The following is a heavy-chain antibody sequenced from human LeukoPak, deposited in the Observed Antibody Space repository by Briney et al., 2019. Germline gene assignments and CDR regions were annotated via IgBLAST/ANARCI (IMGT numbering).Heavy chain of an antibody. CDR3: AKSRDYFDY. D-gene: IGHD3-10*01. J-gene: IGHJ4*02. CDR1: GFTFSSYA. Sequence: GGSLRLSCVASGFTFSSYAMSWVRQAPGKGLEWVSAISGSGVTTHYAGSVKGRFSISRDNSKNTLYLQMNSLRAEDTALYYCAKSRDYFDYWGQGTLVTVSS. CDR2: ISGSGVTT. V-gene: IGHV3-23*01.